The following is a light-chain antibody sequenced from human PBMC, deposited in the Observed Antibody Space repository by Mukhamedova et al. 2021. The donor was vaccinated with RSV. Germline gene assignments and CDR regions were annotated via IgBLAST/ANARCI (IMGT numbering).Light chain of an antibody. Sequence: WYQRRVHGRAPKLLIYTASSLQSGVPSRFSGSGSGTDFTLTITSLQPEDFAAYYCQQTYSAPRSFGGGTKVEIK. CDR2: TAS. J-gene: IGKJ4*01. CDR3: QQTYSAPRS. V-gene: IGKV1-39*01.